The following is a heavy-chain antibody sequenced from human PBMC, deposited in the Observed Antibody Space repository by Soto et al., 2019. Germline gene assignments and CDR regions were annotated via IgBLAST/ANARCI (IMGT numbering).Heavy chain of an antibody. CDR1: GFSLSTIGVG. D-gene: IGHD2-21*02. Sequence: QITLKESGPTLVQPTQTLTLTCTFSGFSLSTIGVGVGWIRQPPGKALEWLALIYWDDDKRYSPSLKSRLTVTKYTSKNQVVLTMTNMDPVDTATYYCVQSRCGGDCLQSYSSHSYYGLDVWGQGTTVTVSS. J-gene: IGHJ6*02. V-gene: IGHV2-5*02. CDR2: IYWDDDK. CDR3: VQSRCGGDCLQSYSSHSYYGLDV.